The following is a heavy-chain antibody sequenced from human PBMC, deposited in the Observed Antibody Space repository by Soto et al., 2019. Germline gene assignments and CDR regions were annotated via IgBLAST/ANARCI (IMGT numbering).Heavy chain of an antibody. CDR1: GFTFSSYS. D-gene: IGHD2-2*01. CDR2: ITSSSSHI. V-gene: IGHV3-21*01. J-gene: IGHJ6*03. CDR3: ARGCASSPSNRSYYYYFYIDV. Sequence: GGSLRLSCAASGFTFSSYSMNWVRQAPGKGLEWVSSITSSSSHIYYADSVKGRFTISRDNAKNSLYLQMNSLRAEDTAVYYCARGCASSPSNRSYYYYFYIDVLGKGPTVTVSS.